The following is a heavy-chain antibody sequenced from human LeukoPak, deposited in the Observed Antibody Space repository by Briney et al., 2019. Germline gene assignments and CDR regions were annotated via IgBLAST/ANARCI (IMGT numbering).Heavy chain of an antibody. CDR2: IYYSGST. V-gene: IGHV4-59*08. CDR3: VSVIDDYGMDV. D-gene: IGHD2-21*01. CDR1: GGSISSYY. J-gene: IGHJ6*02. Sequence: PSETLSLTCTVSGGSISSYYWSWIRQPPGKGLEWIGYIYYSGSTNYNPSLKSRVTISVDTSKNQFSLKLSSVTAADTAVYYCVSVIDDYGMDVWGQGTTVTVSS.